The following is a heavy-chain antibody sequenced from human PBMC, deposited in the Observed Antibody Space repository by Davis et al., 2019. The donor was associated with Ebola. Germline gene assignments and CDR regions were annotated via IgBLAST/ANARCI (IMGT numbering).Heavy chain of an antibody. CDR3: VRDPALVVTGGGWFFGL. V-gene: IGHV3-30*03. J-gene: IGHJ2*01. CDR2: ISYDGSNK. Sequence: GGSLRLSCAASGFTFSSFAMHWARQAPGKGLEWVAFISYDGSNKFYADSVKGRFTISRDNSKNTLYLQMNSLRAEDTAVYYCVRDPALVVTGGGWFFGLWGRGTLVTVSS. CDR1: GFTFSSFA. D-gene: IGHD2-21*02.